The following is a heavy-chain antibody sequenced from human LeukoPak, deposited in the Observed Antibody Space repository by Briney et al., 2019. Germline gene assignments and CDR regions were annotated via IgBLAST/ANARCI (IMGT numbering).Heavy chain of an antibody. V-gene: IGHV4-59*12. D-gene: IGHD2-2*01. CDR3: ARVHCSSTSCYASETT. Sequence: SETLSLTCTVSGGSINNYYWYWMRQPPGKGLEWIGYIYYSGSTNYNPSLKSRVTISVDKSKNQFSLKLSSVTAADTAVYYCARVHCSSTSCYASETTWGQGTLVTVSS. J-gene: IGHJ5*02. CDR1: GGSINNYY. CDR2: IYYSGST.